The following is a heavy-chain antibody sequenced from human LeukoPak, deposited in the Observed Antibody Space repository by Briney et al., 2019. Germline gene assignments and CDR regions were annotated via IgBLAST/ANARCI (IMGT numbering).Heavy chain of an antibody. V-gene: IGHV4-30-4*01. CDR3: ARRSGAYWYYFDY. CDR2: IYYSGNT. CDR1: GGSISSDDYY. J-gene: IGHJ4*02. D-gene: IGHD3-16*01. Sequence: SQTLSLTCTVSGGSISSDDYYWSWIRQPPGKGLEWIGYIYYSGNTYYNPSLKSRVTIFVDTSKNQFSLKLSSVTAADTAVYYCARRSGAYWYYFDYWGQGTLVTVSS.